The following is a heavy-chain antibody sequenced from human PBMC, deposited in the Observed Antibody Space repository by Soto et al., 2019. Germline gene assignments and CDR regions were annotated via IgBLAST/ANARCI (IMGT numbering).Heavy chain of an antibody. CDR1: GYTFTSYD. J-gene: IGHJ4*02. D-gene: IGHD1-1*01. V-gene: IGHV1-8*01. CDR2: MNPNRGTT. Sequence: QVQPVQSGAEVKKPGASVKVSCKASGYTFTSYDINWVRQATVQGLEWMEWMNPNRGTTGYAQKFQSRDTRTRTSSSSKAYRELSTLRSDDTAVYYFATVQGAHHESYYWGQGTLVTVTT. CDR3: ATVQGAHHESYY.